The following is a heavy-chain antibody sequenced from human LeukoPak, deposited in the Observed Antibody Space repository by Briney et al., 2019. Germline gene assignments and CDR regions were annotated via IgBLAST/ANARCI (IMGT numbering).Heavy chain of an antibody. V-gene: IGHV1-69*04. CDR1: GGTFSSYA. CDR2: IIPILGIA. D-gene: IGHD3-3*01. J-gene: IGHJ6*02. CDR3: ARAFTIFGVVTPRSGMDV. Sequence: ASVKVSCKASGGTFSSYAISWVRQAPGQGLEWMGRIIPILGIANYAQKFRGRVTITADKSTSTAYMELSSLRSEDTAVYYCARAFTIFGVVTPRSGMDVWGQGTTVTVSS.